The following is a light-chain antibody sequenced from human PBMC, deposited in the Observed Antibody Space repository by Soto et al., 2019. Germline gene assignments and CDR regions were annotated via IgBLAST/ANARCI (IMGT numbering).Light chain of an antibody. CDR1: QTVRTN. Sequence: QSPAAPSVSPGDAVALSSRASQTVRTNLAGYQQNPGQTPRLLVYGVSTRATDVPARFSGGGSGTDFTLSISNIQSEDSAVYFCQQYQSLWTFGQGTKV. CDR2: GVS. CDR3: QQYQSLWT. J-gene: IGKJ1*01. V-gene: IGKV3-15*01.